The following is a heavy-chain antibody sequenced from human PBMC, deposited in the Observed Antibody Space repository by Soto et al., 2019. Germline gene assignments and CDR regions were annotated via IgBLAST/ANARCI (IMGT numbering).Heavy chain of an antibody. Sequence: GGSLRLSCAASGFIFSADWMNWVRQAPGKGLEWVADIKQDGSEKYYVDSVKGRFTISRDNSKNTLYLQMDSLRAEDTAVYYCAKGEVRGIIPSYFDYWGLGTLVTVSS. CDR1: GFIFSADW. V-gene: IGHV3-7*01. J-gene: IGHJ4*02. CDR2: IKQDGSEK. D-gene: IGHD3-10*01. CDR3: AKGEVRGIIPSYFDY.